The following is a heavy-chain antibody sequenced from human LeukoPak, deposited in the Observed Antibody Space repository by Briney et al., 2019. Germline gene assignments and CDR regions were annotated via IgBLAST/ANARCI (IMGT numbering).Heavy chain of an antibody. V-gene: IGHV3-33*06. CDR2: IWYDGSNK. J-gene: IGHJ3*02. Sequence: GRSLRLSCAASGFTFSSYGMHRVRQAPGKGLEWVAVIWYDGSNKYYADSVKGRFTISRDNSKNTLYLQMNSLRAEDTAVYYCAKGPFPDAFDIWGQGTMVTVSS. CDR3: AKGPFPDAFDI. D-gene: IGHD2/OR15-2a*01. CDR1: GFTFSSYG.